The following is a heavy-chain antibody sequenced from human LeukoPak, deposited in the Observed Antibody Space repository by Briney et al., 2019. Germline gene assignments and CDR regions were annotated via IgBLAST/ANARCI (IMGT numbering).Heavy chain of an antibody. J-gene: IGHJ2*01. CDR2: TYYNGRT. CDR3: ARTSGGSTVWYFDL. Sequence: SETLSLTCSVSGGSVDINYWSWIRQPPGKGLEWIGYTYYNGRTDYNPSLRSRATVSVDASNNQFSLRLSSVTTADTAVYFCARTSGGSTVWYFDLWGRGTLVTVSS. D-gene: IGHD1-1*01. CDR1: GGSVDINY. V-gene: IGHV4-59*02.